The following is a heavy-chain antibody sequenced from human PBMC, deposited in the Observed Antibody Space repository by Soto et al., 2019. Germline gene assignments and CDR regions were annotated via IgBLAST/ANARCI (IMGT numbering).Heavy chain of an antibody. D-gene: IGHD3-10*01. Sequence: QVQLQHWGAGLLKPSETLSRTCAVYGGSFSGYQWSWIRQTPGKGLEWIGGINDSGDINYNPSLKSRVTLLVDSPKKQISLRLSSVTAADTAVYYCARGLILWFGELSRRGGYYYDMDVWGKGTKVTVSS. V-gene: IGHV4-34*01. J-gene: IGHJ6*03. CDR1: GGSFSGYQ. CDR3: ARGLILWFGELSRRGGYYYDMDV. CDR2: INDSGDI.